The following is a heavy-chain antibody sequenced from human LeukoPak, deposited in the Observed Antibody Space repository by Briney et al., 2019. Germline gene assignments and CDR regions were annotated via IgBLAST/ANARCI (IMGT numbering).Heavy chain of an antibody. CDR2: IVVGSGKT. CDR1: GFTFSSSA. D-gene: IGHD3-9*01. CDR3: AADGDILTGYYKFDY. Sequence: GASVKVSRKASGFTFSSSAVQWVRQARGQRLEWIGWIVVGSGKTNYAQKFQERVTITRDMSTSTAYMELSSLRSEDTAVYYCAADGDILTGYYKFDYWGQGTLVTVSS. V-gene: IGHV1-58*01. J-gene: IGHJ4*02.